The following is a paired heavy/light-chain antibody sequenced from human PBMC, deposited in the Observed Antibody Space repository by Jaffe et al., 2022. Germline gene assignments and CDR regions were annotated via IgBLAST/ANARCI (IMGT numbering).Light chain of an antibody. J-gene: IGLJ2*01. CDR2: DVS. CDR3: SSYTSSSTKV. Sequence: QSALTQPASVSGSPGQSITISCTGTNSDVGGYNYVSWYQQHPGKAPKLMIYDVSNRPSGVSNRFSGSKSGNTASLTISGLQGEDEADYYCSSYTSSSTKVFGGGTKLTVL. CDR1: NSDVGGYNY. V-gene: IGLV2-14*01.
Heavy chain of an antibody. CDR1: GFTFTSYA. D-gene: IGHD3-10*01. CDR3: ARDEDPGAGFYFYF. CDR2: IGSSGGSI. J-gene: IGHJ4*02. V-gene: IGHV3-21*01. Sequence: EVQLVESGGGLVRPGGSLRLSCAASGFTFTSYAMNWVRQAPGKGLEWVSSIGSSGGSIYYADSVKGRFTISRDNAKNSLFLQMNSLRAEDTAVYYCARDEDPGAGFYFYFWGQGALVTVSS.